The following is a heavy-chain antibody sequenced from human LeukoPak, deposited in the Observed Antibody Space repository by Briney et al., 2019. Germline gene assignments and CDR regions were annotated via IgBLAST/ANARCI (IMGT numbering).Heavy chain of an antibody. CDR2: INHSGST. D-gene: IGHD6-13*01. V-gene: IGHV4-34*01. Sequence: SETLSLTCALYGGSFSGYYWSWIRQPPGKGLEWIGEINHSGSTNYNPSLKSRVTISVDTSKNQFSLKLSSVTAADTAVYYCARGLGSSWSGFDYWGQGTLVTVSS. J-gene: IGHJ4*02. CDR1: GGSFSGYY. CDR3: ARGLGSSWSGFDY.